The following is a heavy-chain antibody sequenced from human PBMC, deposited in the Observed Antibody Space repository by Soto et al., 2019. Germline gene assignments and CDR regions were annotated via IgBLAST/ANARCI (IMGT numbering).Heavy chain of an antibody. Sequence: LSCAASGFTFSSAWMSWVRQAPGKGLEWVGRIKSKTDGGTTDYAAPVKGRFTISRDDSKNTLYLQMNSLKTEDTAVYYCTADWSDSGYDSFVYWGQGTLVTVSS. V-gene: IGHV3-15*01. CDR3: TADWSDSGYDSFVY. J-gene: IGHJ4*02. CDR1: GFTFSSAW. D-gene: IGHD5-12*01. CDR2: IKSKTDGGTT.